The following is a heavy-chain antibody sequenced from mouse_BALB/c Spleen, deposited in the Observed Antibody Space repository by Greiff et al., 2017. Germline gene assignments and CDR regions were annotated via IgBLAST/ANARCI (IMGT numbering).Heavy chain of an antibody. CDR1: GYSITSDYA. Sequence: DVKLQESGPGLVKPSASLSLSCTASGYSITSDYAWNWMRQPPGNILEWMGYINSSGSTSYNPTLKSRNSITLDTSSNQFFLQLNSMTTEDTATFYCAGTHYYAMDYWGQGTSVTVSS. CDR3: AGTHYYAMDY. J-gene: IGHJ4*01. D-gene: IGHD3-3*01. CDR2: INSSGST. V-gene: IGHV3-2*02.